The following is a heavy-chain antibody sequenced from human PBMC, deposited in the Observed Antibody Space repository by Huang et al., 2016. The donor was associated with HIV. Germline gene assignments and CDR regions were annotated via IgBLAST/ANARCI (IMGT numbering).Heavy chain of an antibody. CDR3: ARGGPYSRDYYYYGMDV. V-gene: IGHV4-59*01. CDR2: IHYRGST. CDR1: GGSISSYY. Sequence: QVQLQESGPGLVKPSETLSLTCTVSGGSISSYYWSWLRQPPGKGLEWILYIHYRGSTNHHPSLKSRVTTSVDTSKNQFFLKLSSVTAADTAVYYCARGGPYSRDYYYYGMDVWGQGTTVTVSS. D-gene: IGHD6-13*01. J-gene: IGHJ6*02.